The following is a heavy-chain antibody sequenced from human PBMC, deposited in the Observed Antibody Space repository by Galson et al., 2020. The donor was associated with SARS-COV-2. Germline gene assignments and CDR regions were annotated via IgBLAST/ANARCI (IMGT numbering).Heavy chain of an antibody. CDR2: IYYSGST. CDR1: GGSISSYY. D-gene: IGHD6-19*01. V-gene: IGHV4-59*01. Sequence: ETSETLSLTCTVSGGSISSYYWSWIRQPPGKGLEWIGYIYYSGSTNYNPSLKSRVTISVDTSKNQFSLKLSSVTAADTAVYYCARDQFGDSSGWQGGGYYYYGMDVWGQGTTVTVSS. CDR3: ARDQFGDSSGWQGGGYYYYGMDV. J-gene: IGHJ6*02.